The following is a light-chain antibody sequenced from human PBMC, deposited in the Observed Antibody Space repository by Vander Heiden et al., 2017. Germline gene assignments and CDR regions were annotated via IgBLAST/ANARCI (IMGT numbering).Light chain of an antibody. CDR1: QSISSW. CDR3: QQDNSYSM. J-gene: IGKJ1*01. V-gene: IGKV1-5*03. Sequence: DIQMTQSPSTLSASVGDRVTITCRASQSISSWLAWYQQKPGKVPKLLIYKASSLAGGVPSRFSGSGSGTEFTLTISSLQPDDFATYYCQQDNSYSMFGQGTKVEIK. CDR2: KAS.